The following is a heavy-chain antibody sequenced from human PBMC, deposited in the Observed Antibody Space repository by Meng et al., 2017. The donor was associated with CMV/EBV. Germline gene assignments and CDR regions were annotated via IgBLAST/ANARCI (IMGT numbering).Heavy chain of an antibody. CDR3: ATSRFHGDFTDAVNI. D-gene: IGHD4-17*01. CDR1: RFTLNSYT. CDR2: ISYDGTYK. Sequence: GESLKISCAASRFTLNSYTVHWVRQAPGKGLEWMAVISYDGTYKYYGDSVKGRFTVSRDNSKRSLYLQMNSLRPEDTAVYYCATSRFHGDFTDAVNIWGQGTLVTVSS. V-gene: IGHV3-30-3*01. J-gene: IGHJ3*02.